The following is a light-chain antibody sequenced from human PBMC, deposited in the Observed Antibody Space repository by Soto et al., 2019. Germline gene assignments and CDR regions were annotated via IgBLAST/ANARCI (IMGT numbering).Light chain of an antibody. J-gene: IGLJ2*01. Sequence: SVLAQPASVSGSPGQSITISCTGTSSDIGRYNLVSWYQQHPGKAPKLVIYDVTKRPSGVSDRFSASKSGNTASLTISGLQAEDEADYYCCSHAGRGSVLFGGGTKVTVL. CDR3: CSHAGRGSVL. V-gene: IGLV2-23*02. CDR1: SSDIGRYNL. CDR2: DVT.